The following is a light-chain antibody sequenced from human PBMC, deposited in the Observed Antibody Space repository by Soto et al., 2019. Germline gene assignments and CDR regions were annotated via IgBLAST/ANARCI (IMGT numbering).Light chain of an antibody. CDR3: QPYNSYPWT. CDR2: KAS. CDR1: QSISSW. V-gene: IGKV1-5*03. Sequence: DIQMTQSPSTLSASVGARVTITCRASQSISSWLARYQQKPGKAPKPLIYKASIFESGVPSRFSGCGSVTDFTLTIRSLQPDPFDTKYYQPYNSYPWTFGQGTKVELK. J-gene: IGKJ1*01.